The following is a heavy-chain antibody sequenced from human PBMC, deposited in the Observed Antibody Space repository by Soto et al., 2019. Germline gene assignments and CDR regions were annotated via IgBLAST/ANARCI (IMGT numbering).Heavy chain of an antibody. Sequence: EVQLVESGGGLVQPGGSLRISYAASGFTVSSNYMRWVRQSRGKGLEWVSVIYSGGSTYYADSVKGRFTISRLNSKNTLYLQMYSLTAQDTAVYYCARVGQLVGHAYYFDYWGQGTLVTVSS. CDR3: ARVGQLVGHAYYFDY. V-gene: IGHV3-53*04. J-gene: IGHJ4*02. CDR2: IYSGGST. D-gene: IGHD6-6*01. CDR1: GFTVSSNY.